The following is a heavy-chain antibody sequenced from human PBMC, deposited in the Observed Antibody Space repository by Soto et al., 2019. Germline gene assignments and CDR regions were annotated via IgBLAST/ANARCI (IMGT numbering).Heavy chain of an antibody. CDR1: GFPFSSYA. CDR3: ARDSSSSVYYYYGMDV. CDR2: ISYDGSNK. V-gene: IGHV3-30-3*01. J-gene: IGHJ6*02. D-gene: IGHD6-6*01. Sequence: GGAPRLSCAASGFPFSSYALHWVRQAPGKGLEWVAVISYDGSNKYYADSVKGRFTISRDNSKNTLYLQMNSLRAEDTAVYYCARDSSSSVYYYYGMDVWGQGTTVTVSS.